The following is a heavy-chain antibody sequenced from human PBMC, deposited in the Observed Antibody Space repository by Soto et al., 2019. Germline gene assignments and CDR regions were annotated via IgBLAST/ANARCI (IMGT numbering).Heavy chain of an antibody. J-gene: IGHJ5*02. Sequence: SETLSLTCTVSGGSISSSSYYWGWIRQPPGKGLEWIGSIYYSGSTYYNPSLKSRVTISVDTSKNQFSLKLSSVTAADTAVYYCARLILDIWFGENWFDPWGQGTLVTVSS. CDR3: ARLILDIWFGENWFDP. D-gene: IGHD3-10*01. CDR1: GGSISSSSYY. CDR2: IYYSGST. V-gene: IGHV4-39*01.